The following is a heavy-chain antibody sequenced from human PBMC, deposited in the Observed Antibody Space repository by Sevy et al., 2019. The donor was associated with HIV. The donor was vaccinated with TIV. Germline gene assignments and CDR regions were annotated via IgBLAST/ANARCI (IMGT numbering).Heavy chain of an antibody. CDR1: GFTFSYYN. Sequence: GGSLRLSCAASGFTFSYYNMNWVRQAPGKGLEWVSSISSGSSYIFYVDSVKGRFTISRDNAKDSLFLQMNSLRAEDTAVYYCARNWDYYASGPPDSWGRGTLVTVSS. D-gene: IGHD3-10*01. CDR3: ARNWDYYASGPPDS. CDR2: ISSGSSYI. V-gene: IGHV3-21*01. J-gene: IGHJ4*02.